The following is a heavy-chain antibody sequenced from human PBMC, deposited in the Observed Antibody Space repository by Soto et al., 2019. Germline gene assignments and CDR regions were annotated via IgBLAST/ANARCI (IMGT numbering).Heavy chain of an antibody. CDR3: AKQYYFASSHYFDY. J-gene: IGHJ4*02. V-gene: IGHV3-23*01. D-gene: IGHD3-10*01. Sequence: GGSLRLSCAASGFTFSSYAMSWVRQAPGKGLEWVSGINDSGGSTYYADSVKGRFTISRDNSKSTLYMQMNSLSDEDTAVYYCAKQYYFASSHYFDYWGQGTLVTVSS. CDR2: INDSGGST. CDR1: GFTFSSYA.